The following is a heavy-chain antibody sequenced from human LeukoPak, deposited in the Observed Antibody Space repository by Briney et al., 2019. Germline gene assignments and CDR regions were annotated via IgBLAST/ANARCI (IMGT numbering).Heavy chain of an antibody. D-gene: IGHD2-21*01. CDR2: INTAGST. CDR1: GLTFSNVW. CDR3: ASFRDTDN. Sequence: GGSLRLSCAASGLTFSNVWMHWVRQAPGQGLVWVSRINTAGSTVYADPVKGRFTISRDNAKNMVYLQMNSLRAEDTGVYFCASFRDTDNWGRGTMVTVSS. V-gene: IGHV3-74*01. J-gene: IGHJ3*01.